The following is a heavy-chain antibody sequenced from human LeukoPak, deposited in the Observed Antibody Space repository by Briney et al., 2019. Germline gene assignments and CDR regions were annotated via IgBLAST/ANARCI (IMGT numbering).Heavy chain of an antibody. CDR2: IYTSGST. Sequence: SETLSLTCTVSDGSISSYYWSWIRQPAGKGLEWIGRIYTSGSTNYNPSLKSRVTMSVDTSKNQFPLKLSSVTAADTAVYYCAREGSGSNLYYFDYWGQGTLVTVSS. D-gene: IGHD3-10*01. CDR3: AREGSGSNLYYFDY. V-gene: IGHV4-4*07. CDR1: DGSISSYY. J-gene: IGHJ4*02.